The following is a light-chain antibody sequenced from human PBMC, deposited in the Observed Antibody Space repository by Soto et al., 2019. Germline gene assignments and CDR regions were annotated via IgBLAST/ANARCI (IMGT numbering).Light chain of an antibody. V-gene: IGLV2-14*01. CDR2: EVS. CDR1: TSDVGFSKY. Sequence: QSALTQPASVSGSPGQSITISCTGTTSDVGFSKYVFWFQQHPGKAPKLMISEVSNRPSGVSDRFSGSKSGNTALLTISGLQPEDEAYYYCSSFSSSDTDVFGTGTKLTVL. CDR3: SSFSSSDTDV. J-gene: IGLJ1*01.